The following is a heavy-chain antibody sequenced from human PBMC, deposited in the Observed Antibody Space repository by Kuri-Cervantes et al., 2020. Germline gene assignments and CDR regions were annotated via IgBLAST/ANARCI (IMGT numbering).Heavy chain of an antibody. CDR2: ISSSGSTI. J-gene: IGHJ4*02. D-gene: IGHD3-10*01. CDR1: GFTFSSYG. Sequence: ETLSLTCAASGFTFSSYGMHWVRQAPGKGLEWVSYISSSGSTIYYADSVKGRFTISRDNAKNSLYLQMNSLRAEDTAVYYCASRRGYGSGHDYWGQGTLVTVSS. CDR3: ASRRGYGSGHDY. V-gene: IGHV3-48*04.